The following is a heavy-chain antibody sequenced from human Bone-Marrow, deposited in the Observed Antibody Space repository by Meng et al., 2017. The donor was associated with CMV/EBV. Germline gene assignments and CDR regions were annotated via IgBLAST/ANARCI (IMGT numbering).Heavy chain of an antibody. CDR1: GYTFTSYG. J-gene: IGHJ1*01. CDR2: ISAYNGNT. Sequence: ASVKVSCKASGYTFTSYGISWVRQAPGQGLEWMGWISAYNGNTNYAQKLQGRVTMTTDTSTSTAYMELRSLRSDDTAVYYCARSPAVAGTFPLAEYFQHWGRGTLVTVSS. V-gene: IGHV1-18*01. D-gene: IGHD6-19*01. CDR3: ARSPAVAGTFPLAEYFQH.